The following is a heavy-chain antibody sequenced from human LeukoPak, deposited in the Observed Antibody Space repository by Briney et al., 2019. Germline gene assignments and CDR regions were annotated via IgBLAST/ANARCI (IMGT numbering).Heavy chain of an antibody. J-gene: IGHJ3*02. V-gene: IGHV4-59*01. CDR3: AGEDSSGYGVFDI. Sequence: SETLSLTCTVSGGSISSYYWSWIRQPPGKGLEWIGYIYYSGSTNYNPSLKSRVTISVDTSKNQFSLKLSSVTAADTAVYYCAGEDSSGYGVFDIWGQGTMVTVSS. CDR2: IYYSGST. D-gene: IGHD3-22*01. CDR1: GGSISSYY.